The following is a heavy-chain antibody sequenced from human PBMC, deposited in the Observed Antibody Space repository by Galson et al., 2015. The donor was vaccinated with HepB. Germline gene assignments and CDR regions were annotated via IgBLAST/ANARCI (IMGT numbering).Heavy chain of an antibody. J-gene: IGHJ6*02. CDR3: ASSQLWGGPDYYYYGMDV. V-gene: IGHV5-51*01. CDR2: IYPGDSDT. D-gene: IGHD5-18*01. Sequence: QSGAEVKKPGESLKISCKGSGYSFTSYWIGWVRQMPGKGLEWMGIIYPGDSDTRYSPSFQGQVTISADKSISTAYLQWSSLKASDTAMYYCASSQLWGGPDYYYYGMDVWGQGTTVTVSS. CDR1: GYSFTSYW.